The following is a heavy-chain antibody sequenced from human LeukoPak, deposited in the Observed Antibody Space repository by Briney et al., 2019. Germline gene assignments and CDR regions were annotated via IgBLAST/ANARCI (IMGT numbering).Heavy chain of an antibody. D-gene: IGHD3-16*02. V-gene: IGHV3-23*01. CDR2: ISGSGART. J-gene: IGHJ6*03. Sequence: PGGSLRLSCAASGFTFTNYAMSWVRQAPGKGLEWVSAISGSGARTYYADFVKGRFTISRDNSKNTLYLQMNSLRAEDTAVYYCAKDPLYDYVWGSYRYDYYYYMDVWGKGTTVTISS. CDR3: AKDPLYDYVWGSYRYDYYYYMDV. CDR1: GFTFTNYA.